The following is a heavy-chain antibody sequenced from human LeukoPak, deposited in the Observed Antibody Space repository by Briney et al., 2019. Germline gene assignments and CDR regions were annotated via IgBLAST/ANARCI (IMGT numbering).Heavy chain of an antibody. Sequence: GASVKLSCKTSGYTFTTYYMHWVRQAPGQGLEWMGIINPSGGSTSYAQRFQGRVTMTRDTSTSTVYMELSSLTSGDTAVYYCASHPQGYSGYLYWGQGTLVTVSS. D-gene: IGHD5-12*01. CDR1: GYTFTTYY. CDR3: ASHPQGYSGYLY. J-gene: IGHJ4*02. CDR2: INPSGGST. V-gene: IGHV1-46*01.